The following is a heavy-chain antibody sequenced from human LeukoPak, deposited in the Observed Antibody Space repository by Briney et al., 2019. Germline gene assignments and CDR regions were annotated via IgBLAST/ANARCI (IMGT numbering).Heavy chain of an antibody. CDR1: GYSFTNDW. J-gene: IGHJ4*02. Sequence: GESLKISCKSTGYSFTNDWIAWVRQMPGKGLEWMGIIYPADSDTRYSPSFQGQVTISADKSISTAYLQWSSLKASDTAMYYCATLERARNNFDYWGQGSLVTVSS. V-gene: IGHV5-51*01. CDR2: IYPADSDT. CDR3: ATLERARNNFDY. D-gene: IGHD1-1*01.